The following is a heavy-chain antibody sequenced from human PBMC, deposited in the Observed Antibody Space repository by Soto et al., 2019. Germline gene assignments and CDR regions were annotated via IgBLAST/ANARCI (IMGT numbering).Heavy chain of an antibody. Sequence: SGPTLVNPTQTLTLTCTFSGFSLSTSGMCVSWIRQPPGKALEWLARIDWDDDKYYSTSLKTRLTISNDTSKNQVVLTMTNMDLVDTATYYCARIRSPADAFDIWGQGTMVTVSS. J-gene: IGHJ3*02. V-gene: IGHV2-70*11. CDR1: GFSLSTSGMC. CDR2: IDWDDDK. CDR3: ARIRSPADAFDI.